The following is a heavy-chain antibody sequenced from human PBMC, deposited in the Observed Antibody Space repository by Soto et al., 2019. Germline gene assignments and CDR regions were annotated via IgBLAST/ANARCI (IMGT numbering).Heavy chain of an antibody. CDR2: IYYSGST. D-gene: IGHD3-3*01. CDR1: GGSISSYY. Sequence: SETLSLTCTVSGGSISSYYWSWIRQPPGKGLEWIGYIYYSGSTNYNPSLKSRVTISVDTSKNQFSLKLSSVTAADTAVYYCARLEVPTHTDFSGQGILVTVSS. V-gene: IGHV4-59*01. CDR3: ARLEVPTHTDF. J-gene: IGHJ4*02.